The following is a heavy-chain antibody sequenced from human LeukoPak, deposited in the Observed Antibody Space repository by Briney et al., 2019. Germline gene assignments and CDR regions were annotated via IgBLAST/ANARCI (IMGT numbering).Heavy chain of an antibody. CDR1: GGSISSYY. CDR2: ISYSGTT. D-gene: IGHD3-3*01. Sequence: PSETLSLTCTVSGGSISSYYWSWLRLPPGKGLEYIGYISYSGTTNYNPSLQSRLTISLDTSKNQFSLNLSSVTAADTAVYYCAREARRGIFGVANAYDFWGQGTMVTVSS. V-gene: IGHV4-59*01. J-gene: IGHJ3*01. CDR3: AREARRGIFGVANAYDF.